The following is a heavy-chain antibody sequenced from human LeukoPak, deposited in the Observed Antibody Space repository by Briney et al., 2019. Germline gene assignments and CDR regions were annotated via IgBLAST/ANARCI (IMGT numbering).Heavy chain of an antibody. J-gene: IGHJ5*02. V-gene: IGHV3-48*04. Sequence: GGSLRLSCVVSGFTFSSYSMNWVRQAPGRGLEWVSYISSSSSVIYYADSVRGRFTISRDNTKNSLYLQMNSLRAEDTAVYYCARDFYYSSGVAWGQGTLVTVSS. CDR2: ISSSSSVI. CDR1: GFTFSSYS. D-gene: IGHD3-10*01. CDR3: ARDFYYSSGVA.